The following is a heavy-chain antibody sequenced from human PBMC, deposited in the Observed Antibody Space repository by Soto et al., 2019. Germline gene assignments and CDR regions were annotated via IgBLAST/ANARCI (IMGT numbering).Heavy chain of an antibody. V-gene: IGHV1-3*01. J-gene: IGHJ4*02. D-gene: IGHD3-9*01. CDR2: INAGNGNT. Sequence: ASVKVSCKASGYTFTSYAMHWVRQAPGQGLEWMGWINAGNGNTKYSQKFQGRVTITRDTSASTAYMELSSLRSEDTAVYYCARVWDILTGFAPAMDYWGQGTLVTVSS. CDR3: ARVWDILTGFAPAMDY. CDR1: GYTFTSYA.